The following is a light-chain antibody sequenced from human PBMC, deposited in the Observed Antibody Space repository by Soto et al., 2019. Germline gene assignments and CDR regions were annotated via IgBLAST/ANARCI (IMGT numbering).Light chain of an antibody. Sequence: DIVMTQSPDSLAVSLGERATINCKSSQSVLYSSNNKNYLAWYQQKPGQPPKLLIYWASTRESGVPDRFSGSGSGTDFTITISAQQAEDVAVYYCQQYYSTPSEVTFGQGTRLEIK. CDR3: QQYYSTPSEVT. V-gene: IGKV4-1*01. CDR1: QSVLYSSNNKNY. J-gene: IGKJ5*01. CDR2: WAS.